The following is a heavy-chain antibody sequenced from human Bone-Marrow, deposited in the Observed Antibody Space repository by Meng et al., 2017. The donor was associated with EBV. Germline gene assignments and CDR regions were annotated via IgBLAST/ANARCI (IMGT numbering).Heavy chain of an antibody. CDR1: GGPFKSDA. CDR2: LIPMFGAP. D-gene: IGHD3-10*01. J-gene: IGHJ4*02. V-gene: IGHV1-69*01. CDR3: ASESGRGYTPDY. Sequence: QVQVEQSGAEVKKPGSSVKVACKTSGGPFKSDAISWVRQAPGQGLEWLGGLIPMFGAPNYAQKFQGRVTITADASTSTHYMELSSLRSEDTAVYYCASESGRGYTPDYWGQGTLVTVSS.